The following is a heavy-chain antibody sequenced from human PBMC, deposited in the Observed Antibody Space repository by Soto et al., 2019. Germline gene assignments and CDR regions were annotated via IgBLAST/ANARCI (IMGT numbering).Heavy chain of an antibody. V-gene: IGHV3-23*01. Sequence: GGSLRLSCAASGFTFSSYAMSWVRQAPGKGLEWVSAISGSGGSTYYADSVKGRFTISRDNSKNTLYLQMNSLRAEDTAVYYCAKHGTVTTSRVAYYFDYWGQGTLVTVSS. D-gene: IGHD4-17*01. CDR2: ISGSGGST. CDR1: GFTFSSYA. CDR3: AKHGTVTTSRVAYYFDY. J-gene: IGHJ4*02.